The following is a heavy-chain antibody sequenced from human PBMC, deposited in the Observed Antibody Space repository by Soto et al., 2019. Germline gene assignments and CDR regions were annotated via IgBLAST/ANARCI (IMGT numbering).Heavy chain of an antibody. CDR3: ARERYSYGPDYYYDGMDV. V-gene: IGHV4-31*03. CDR2: IYYGGST. J-gene: IGHJ6*02. D-gene: IGHD5-18*01. Sequence: QVQLTETGPGLVKPSQTLSLTCTVSRGSISSGGYYWSWIRQHPGKGLEWIGYIYYGGSTYYNPSLKSRVTIAVDTSKNHVSLQLSSVTAAATAVYYWARERYSYGPDYYYDGMDVWGQGTTVTVSS. CDR1: RGSISSGGYY.